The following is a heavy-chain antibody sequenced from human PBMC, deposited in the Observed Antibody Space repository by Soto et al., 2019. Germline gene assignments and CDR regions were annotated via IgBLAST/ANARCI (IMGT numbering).Heavy chain of an antibody. CDR2: IVVDSNTA. CDR3: ARAIKRWEVNYYFDF. CDR1: GSTFNNFA. J-gene: IGHJ4*02. Sequence: QVVLLQSGAEVKEPGSSVRVSCQVSGSTFNNFAFSWVRQAPGHGPEWMGGIVVDSNTAEYSQRFQDRVTIAADTSTDTLYMELGSLTFEDTAVYYCARAIKRWEVNYYFDFWGQGTLVTVSS. V-gene: IGHV1-69*06. D-gene: IGHD1-26*01.